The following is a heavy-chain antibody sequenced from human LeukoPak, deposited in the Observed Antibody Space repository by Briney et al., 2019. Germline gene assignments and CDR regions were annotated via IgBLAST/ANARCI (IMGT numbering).Heavy chain of an antibody. CDR1: GYTFTSFG. J-gene: IGHJ6*02. D-gene: IGHD2/OR15-2a*01. CDR3: AREKNYGMAV. CDR2: IGAYNGNT. Sequence: ASVKVSCKASGYTFTSFGISWVRQAPGQGLEWTGWIGAYNGNTNYAQKFQGRVTMTTDTSTSTAYMELRSLRSDDTAVYYCAREKNYGMAVWGQGTTVTVSS. V-gene: IGHV1-18*01.